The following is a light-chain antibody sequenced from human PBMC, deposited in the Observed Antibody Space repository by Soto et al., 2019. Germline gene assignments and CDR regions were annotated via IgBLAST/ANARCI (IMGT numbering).Light chain of an antibody. J-gene: IGKJ1*01. CDR1: QDISSW. V-gene: IGKV1-12*01. CDR3: QQANSFPWT. Sequence: DIQMTQSPSSVSASVGDRVTITCRASQDISSWLAWYQQKPGKAPKLLIYATSSLQSAVPSRFSGSGSGTDFTLTSSSLQPEDFATYYCQQANSFPWTFGQGTKVEVK. CDR2: ATS.